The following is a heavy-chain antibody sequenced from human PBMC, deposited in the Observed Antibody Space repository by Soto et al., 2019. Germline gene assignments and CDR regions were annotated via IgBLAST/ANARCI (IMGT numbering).Heavy chain of an antibody. CDR2: IYYSGYT. Sequence: SETLSLTCTVSGGSISSSSYYWGWIRQPPGKGLEWIGSIYYSGYTYYNPSLKSRVTISVDTSKNQFSLKLSSVTAAGTAVYYCARHNGPLYVGYYYDMDVWGQGTTVTAP. J-gene: IGHJ6*02. V-gene: IGHV4-39*01. CDR3: ARHNGPLYVGYYYDMDV. D-gene: IGHD3-16*01. CDR1: GGSISSSSYY.